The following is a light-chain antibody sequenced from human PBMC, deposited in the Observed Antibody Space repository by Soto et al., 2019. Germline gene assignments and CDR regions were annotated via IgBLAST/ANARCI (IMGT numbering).Light chain of an antibody. CDR1: QSISSY. J-gene: IGKJ1*01. CDR2: AAS. CDR3: QQSYSTPRT. V-gene: IGKV1-39*01. Sequence: DIKMYQSPSTLSASIGDRVTITCRASQSISSYLNWYQQKPGKAPKLLIYAASSLQSGVPSRFSGSGSGTDFTLTISSLQPEDFATYYCQQSYSTPRTFGQGTKVDIK.